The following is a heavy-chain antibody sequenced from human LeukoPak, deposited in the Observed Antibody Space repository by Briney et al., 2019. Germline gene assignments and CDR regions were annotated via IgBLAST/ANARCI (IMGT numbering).Heavy chain of an antibody. D-gene: IGHD6-19*01. CDR3: ARVDNNGLYSEYFDH. CDR2: ITSTSTYI. CDR1: GFTFSSHG. Sequence: GGSLRLSCVGSGFTFSSHGMNWVRQAPGKGLEWVSSITSTSTYIYYGDSVKGRFTTSRDNAKNSLFLQMHSLRTEDTAVYYCARVDNNGLYSEYFDHWGQGTLVIVSS. V-gene: IGHV3-21*01. J-gene: IGHJ1*01.